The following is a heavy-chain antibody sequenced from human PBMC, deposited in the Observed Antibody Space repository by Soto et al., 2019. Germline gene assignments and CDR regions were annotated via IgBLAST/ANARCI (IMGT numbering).Heavy chain of an antibody. V-gene: IGHV4-59*01. J-gene: IGHJ4*02. CDR1: GGSISSYY. CDR3: AADYYYDSSGYLNFDY. CDR2: IYYSGST. Sequence: PSETLSLTCTVSGGSISSYYWSWIRQPPGKGLEWIGYIYYSGSTNYNPSLKSRVTISVDTSKNQFSLKLSSVTAADTAVYYCAADYYYDSSGYLNFDYWGQGTLVTVSS. D-gene: IGHD3-22*01.